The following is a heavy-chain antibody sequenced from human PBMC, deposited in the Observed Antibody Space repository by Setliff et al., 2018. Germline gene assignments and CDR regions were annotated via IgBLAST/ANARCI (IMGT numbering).Heavy chain of an antibody. CDR1: GGSISSHY. CDR3: ARAEHGSGSFYLGFDY. V-gene: IGHV4-59*11. Sequence: ETLSLTCTVSGGSISSHYWSWIRQPPGKGLEWIGYIYYSGSTNYNPSLKSRVTISVDTSKNQFSLKLSSVTAADTAVYYCARAEHGSGSFYLGFDYWGQGILVTVSS. J-gene: IGHJ4*02. D-gene: IGHD3-10*01. CDR2: IYYSGST.